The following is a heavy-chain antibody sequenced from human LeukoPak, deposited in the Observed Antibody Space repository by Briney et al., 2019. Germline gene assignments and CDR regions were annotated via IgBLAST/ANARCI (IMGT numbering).Heavy chain of an antibody. D-gene: IGHD1/OR15-1a*01. V-gene: IGHV1-24*01. Sequence: ASVKVSCKVSGYTLTELSMHWVRQAPGKGLEWMGGFDPEDGETIYAQKFQGRVTMTEDTSTDTAYMELSGLRSQDTAVYYCATGLEQGEWLAPFDYWGQGTLVTVSS. J-gene: IGHJ4*02. CDR2: FDPEDGET. CDR3: ATGLEQGEWLAPFDY. CDR1: GYTLTELS.